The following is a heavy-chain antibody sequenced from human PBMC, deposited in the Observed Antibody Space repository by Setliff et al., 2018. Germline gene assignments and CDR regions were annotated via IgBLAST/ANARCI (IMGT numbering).Heavy chain of an antibody. V-gene: IGHV1-18*01. J-gene: IGHJ3*02. D-gene: IGHD2-15*01. CDR1: SYTFSSYG. CDR2: ISAYNGDT. Sequence: ASVKVSCKASSYTFSSYGISWVRQAPGQGLEWMGWISAYNGDTNYAQNLQGRVTMTTDTSTSTAYMELRSLGSDDTAVYYCARDRRNIVVAVVNAAFDIWGQGTMVTVS. CDR3: ARDRRNIVVAVVNAAFDI.